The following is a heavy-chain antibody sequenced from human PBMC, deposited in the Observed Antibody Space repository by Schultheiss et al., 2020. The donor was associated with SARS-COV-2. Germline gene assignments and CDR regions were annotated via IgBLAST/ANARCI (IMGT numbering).Heavy chain of an antibody. CDR1: GFTFSSYG. J-gene: IGHJ4*02. CDR2: IWYDGSNK. Sequence: GESLKISCAASGFTFSSYGIHWVRQAPGKGLDWVAVIWYDGSNKYYADSVKGRFTISRDNSKNTLYLQMNSLRTEDTAVYFCARDRTTYYDTSAIFSYWGQGTLVTVSS. V-gene: IGHV3-33*01. CDR3: ARDRTTYYDTSAIFSY. D-gene: IGHD3-22*01.